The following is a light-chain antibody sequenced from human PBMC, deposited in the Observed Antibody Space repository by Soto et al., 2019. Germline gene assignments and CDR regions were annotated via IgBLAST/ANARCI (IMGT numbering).Light chain of an antibody. CDR1: QSVSSN. J-gene: IGKJ1*01. CDR3: LQHSGTSPKT. Sequence: DRVMTQYLATLSVSPGAIATLSCRASQSVSSNLAWYQHKRGQAPRLLIYETSNRATGIPDRFSGSGSGTDFTLNITRLEPEDSAVYYCLQHSGTSPKTFGQGTKVDIK. CDR2: ETS. V-gene: IGKV3D-15*01.